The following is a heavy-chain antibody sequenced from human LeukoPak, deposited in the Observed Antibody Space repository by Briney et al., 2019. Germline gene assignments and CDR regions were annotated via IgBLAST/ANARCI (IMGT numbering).Heavy chain of an antibody. CDR2: ISYDGSNK. Sequence: QPGRSLRLSCAASGFTFSSYAMHWVRQAPGKGLEWVAVISYDGSNKYYADSVKGRFTISRDNSKNTLYLQMNSLRAEDTAVYYCARPDGDYYYGSGSYFHYWGQGTLVTVSS. V-gene: IGHV3-30*04. CDR3: ARPDGDYYYGSGSYFHY. D-gene: IGHD3-10*01. J-gene: IGHJ4*02. CDR1: GFTFSSYA.